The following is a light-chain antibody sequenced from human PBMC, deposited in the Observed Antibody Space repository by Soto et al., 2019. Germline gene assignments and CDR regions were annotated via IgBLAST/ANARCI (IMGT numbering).Light chain of an antibody. CDR3: CSYAGSYTLL. CDR2: DVS. V-gene: IGLV2-11*01. CDR1: SSDVGGYNY. J-gene: IGLJ2*01. Sequence: QSALTQPRSVSGSPGQSVTISCTGTSSDVGGYNYVSWYQQHPGKAPKLMIYDVSKRPSGVPDRFSGSKSGNTASLTLSGLQAEDEADYYCCSYAGSYTLLFGGGTKVTVL.